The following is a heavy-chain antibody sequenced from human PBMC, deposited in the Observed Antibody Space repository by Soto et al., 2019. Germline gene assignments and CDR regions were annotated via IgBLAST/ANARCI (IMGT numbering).Heavy chain of an antibody. Sequence: QVQLVQSGAEVKDPGSSVKVSCKTSGGTFSRYAISWVRRAPGQGLEWMGGIIPLFGTANYAQKFRGRLTIIADKSTSTSYMEVSSLRSEYKSGYYCARERVAGGYYYGMDVWGQWTTVTVSS. J-gene: IGHJ6*02. D-gene: IGHD3-3*01. CDR3: ARERVAGGYYYGMDV. CDR1: GGTFSRYA. CDR2: IIPLFGTA. V-gene: IGHV1-69*06.